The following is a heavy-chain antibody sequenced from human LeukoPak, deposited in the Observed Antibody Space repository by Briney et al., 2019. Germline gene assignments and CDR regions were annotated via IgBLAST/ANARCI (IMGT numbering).Heavy chain of an antibody. CDR2: ISSSGSTI. Sequence: KSGGSLRLSCAASGFTFSDYYMSWIRQAPGKGLEWVSYISSSGSTIYYADSVKGRFTISRDNAKNSLYLQMNSLRTEDTAVYYCAKVRWDNSGWYYLDYWGQGTLVTVSS. V-gene: IGHV3-11*04. D-gene: IGHD6-19*01. CDR1: GFTFSDYY. J-gene: IGHJ4*02. CDR3: AKVRWDNSGWYYLDY.